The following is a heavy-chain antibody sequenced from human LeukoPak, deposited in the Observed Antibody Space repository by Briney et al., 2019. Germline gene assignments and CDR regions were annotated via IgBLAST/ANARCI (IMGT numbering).Heavy chain of an antibody. J-gene: IGHJ4*02. V-gene: IGHV3-23*01. Sequence: PGGSLRLSCAASGFTFSSYAMSWVRQAPGKGLEWVSAINGGGGGTYYADSVKGRFTISRDNSKNTLYLQMNSLRAEDTALYYCATVANRSGWLFDYWGQGTLVTVSS. D-gene: IGHD6-19*01. CDR1: GFTFSSYA. CDR3: ATVANRSGWLFDY. CDR2: INGGGGGT.